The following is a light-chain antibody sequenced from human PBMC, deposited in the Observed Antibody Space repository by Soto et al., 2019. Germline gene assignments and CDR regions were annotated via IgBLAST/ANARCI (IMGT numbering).Light chain of an antibody. J-gene: IGLJ2*01. Sequence: QLVLTQSPSASASLGASVKLTCTLSSGHNTNAIAWHQQRPEKGPRFLMKLNSDGSHSRGGGIPDRFSGSSSGAERYLTISGLQSEDEADYYCQTWDTGMVFGGGTKLTVL. V-gene: IGLV4-69*01. CDR3: QTWDTGMV. CDR1: SGHNTNA. CDR2: LNSDGSH.